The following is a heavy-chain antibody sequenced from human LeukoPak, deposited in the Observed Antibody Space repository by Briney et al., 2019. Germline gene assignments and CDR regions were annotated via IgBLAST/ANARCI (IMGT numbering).Heavy chain of an antibody. J-gene: IGHJ4*02. V-gene: IGHV4-34*01. CDR3: ARGTGSSWYGGPFDS. D-gene: IGHD6-13*01. CDR2: INHNGST. CDR1: GGSFSGYY. Sequence: SETLSLTCAVSGGSFSGYYWSWIRQPPGKGLEWIGEINHNGSTNYNPSLKSRVTTSVDTSKNQFSLKLSSVTAADTAVYYCARGTGSSWYGGPFDSWGQGTLVTVSS.